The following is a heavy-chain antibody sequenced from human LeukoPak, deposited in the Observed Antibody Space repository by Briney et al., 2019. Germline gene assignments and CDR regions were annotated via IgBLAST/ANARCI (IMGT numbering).Heavy chain of an antibody. Sequence: ASVKVSCKASGYTFTSYDINWVRQATGQGLEWMGWMNPNSGNTGYAQKFQGRVTINRNTSISTAYMELSSLRSEDTAVYYCAKGSSGYYHGSYNWFDPWGQGTLVTVSS. V-gene: IGHV1-8*03. D-gene: IGHD3-22*01. CDR3: AKGSSGYYHGSYNWFDP. CDR1: GYTFTSYD. CDR2: MNPNSGNT. J-gene: IGHJ5*02.